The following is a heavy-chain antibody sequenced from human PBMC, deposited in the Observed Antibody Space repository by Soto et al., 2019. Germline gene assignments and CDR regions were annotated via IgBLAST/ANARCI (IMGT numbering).Heavy chain of an antibody. CDR3: VRGWGSLIHLSWVDI. V-gene: IGHV3-33*01. J-gene: IGHJ3*02. CDR1: GFTFRQYG. CDR2: IFYDGTEK. Sequence: QVQLVESGGGVFQPGTSLRLSCAASGFTFRQYGMHWVRQAPGKGLAWVAVIFYDGTEKYYADSVKGRFTISRDDPGNKVYLQMNSLRAEDTAVYYCVRGWGSLIHLSWVDIWGQGTTVVLSS. D-gene: IGHD3-16*01.